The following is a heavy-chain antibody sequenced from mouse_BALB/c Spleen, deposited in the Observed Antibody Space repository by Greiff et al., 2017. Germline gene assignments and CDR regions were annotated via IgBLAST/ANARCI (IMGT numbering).Heavy chain of an antibody. Sequence: EVKLMESGGGLVQPGGSLKLSCAASGFTFSSYGMSWVRQTPDKRLELVATINSNGGSTYYPDSVKGRFTISRDNAKNTLYLQMSSLKSEDTAMYYWAREGRRYYAMDDWVKEPQSPSPQ. CDR1: GFTFSSYG. CDR3: AREGRRYYAMDD. J-gene: IGHJ4*01. CDR2: INSNGGST. V-gene: IGHV5-6-3*01.